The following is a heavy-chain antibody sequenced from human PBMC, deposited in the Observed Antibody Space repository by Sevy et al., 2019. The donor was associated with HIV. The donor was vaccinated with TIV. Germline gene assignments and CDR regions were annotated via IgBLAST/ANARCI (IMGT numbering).Heavy chain of an antibody. D-gene: IGHD1-26*01. CDR2: IMPMFGST. CDR3: ARTPYSTWGSPSHWFDS. V-gene: IGHV1-69*06. CDR1: GDTFMSYA. J-gene: IGHJ5*01. Sequence: ASVKVSCKASGDTFMSYAINWVRQAPGQGLEWMGGIMPMFGSTNYAQMFQGTVTITADKSTRTAYMELSSLRSEDTAVYYCARTPYSTWGSPSHWFDSWGQGTLVTVSS.